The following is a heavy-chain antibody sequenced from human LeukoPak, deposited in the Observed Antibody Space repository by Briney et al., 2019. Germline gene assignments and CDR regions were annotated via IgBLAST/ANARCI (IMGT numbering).Heavy chain of an antibody. CDR2: INHSGST. CDR3: ARGTMTTVTYYFDY. CDR1: GGSFSGYY. D-gene: IGHD4-17*01. V-gene: IGHV4-34*01. Sequence: SETLSLTCAVYGGSFSGYYWSWIRQPPGKGLEWIGEINHSGSTNYNPSLKRRVTISIDTSKNQFSLKLSSVTAADTAVYYCARGTMTTVTYYFDYWGQGTLVTVSS. J-gene: IGHJ4*02.